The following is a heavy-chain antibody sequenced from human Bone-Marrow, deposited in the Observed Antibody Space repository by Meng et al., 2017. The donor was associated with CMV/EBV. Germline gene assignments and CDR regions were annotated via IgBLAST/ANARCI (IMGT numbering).Heavy chain of an antibody. J-gene: IGHJ6*02. CDR3: ARAAKYSSSWYLRTALNHYYGMDV. Sequence: ASVKVSCKASGYTFTGYYMHWVRQAPGQGLEWMGWMNPNSGNTGYAQKFQGRVTITRNTSISTAYMELSSLRSEDTAVYYCARAAKYSSSWYLRTALNHYYGMDVWGQGTTVTVSS. CDR1: GYTFTGYY. CDR2: MNPNSGNT. V-gene: IGHV1-8*03. D-gene: IGHD6-13*01.